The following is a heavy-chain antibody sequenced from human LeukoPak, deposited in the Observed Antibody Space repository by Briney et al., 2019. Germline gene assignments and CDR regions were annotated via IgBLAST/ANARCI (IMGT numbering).Heavy chain of an antibody. CDR1: GYTFTGYY. V-gene: IGHV1-2*02. CDR2: INPDSGGT. Sequence: GASVKVSCKASGYTFTGYYIHWVRQAPGQGLEWMGWINPDSGGTNYAQKFQGRVTMTRDTSISTAYMELSRLRSDDTAVYYCAREWDLLNIPLDYWGQGTLVTVSS. J-gene: IGHJ4*02. D-gene: IGHD1-26*01. CDR3: AREWDLLNIPLDY.